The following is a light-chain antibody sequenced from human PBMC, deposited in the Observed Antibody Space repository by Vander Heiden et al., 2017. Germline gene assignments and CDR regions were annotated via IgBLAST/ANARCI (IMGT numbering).Light chain of an antibody. CDR1: RFHPGAGDD. Sequence: HSALTRPPPVSGGPGQKVTSPCTGSRFHPGAGDDVHWYRQDQGTAPKLLIFGGTERPSGVPDRFSTSQSGTSASLAITGVQPEDEASYYCQSVDRSLSGWVFGGGTKLTVL. J-gene: IGLJ3*02. V-gene: IGLV1-40*01. CDR3: QSVDRSLSGWV. CDR2: GGT.